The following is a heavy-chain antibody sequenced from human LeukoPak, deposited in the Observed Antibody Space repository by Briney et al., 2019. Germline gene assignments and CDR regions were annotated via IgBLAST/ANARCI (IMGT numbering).Heavy chain of an antibody. CDR1: GFTFSTYA. Sequence: GGSLRLSCSASGFTFSTYAMHWVRQAPGKGLEYVSGISSNGINTYYADSVKGRFTISRDNAKNSLYLQMNSLRDEDTAVYYCARRIAVAGTFFDYWGQGTLVTVSS. D-gene: IGHD6-19*01. CDR2: ISSNGINT. V-gene: IGHV3-64*04. CDR3: ARRIAVAGTFFDY. J-gene: IGHJ4*02.